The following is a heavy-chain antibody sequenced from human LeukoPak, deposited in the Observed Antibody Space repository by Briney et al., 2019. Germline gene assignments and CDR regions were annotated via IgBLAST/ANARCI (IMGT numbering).Heavy chain of an antibody. CDR1: GFTFSDFW. D-gene: IGHD2-8*01. V-gene: IGHV3-7*01. Sequence: GGSLRLSCAASGFTFSDFWMTWVRQAPGKGLEWVANIRQDGKSKYYVDSVKGRFTISRDNSKNTLYLQMNSLRAEDTAVYYCAKLGVGYCTNGVCPFDYWGQGTLVTVSS. CDR3: AKLGVGYCTNGVCPFDY. J-gene: IGHJ4*02. CDR2: IRQDGKSK.